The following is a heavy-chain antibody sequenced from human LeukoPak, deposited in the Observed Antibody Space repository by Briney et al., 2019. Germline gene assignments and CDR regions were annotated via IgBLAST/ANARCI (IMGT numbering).Heavy chain of an antibody. J-gene: IGHJ5*02. CDR1: GGSISSSGYY. V-gene: IGHV4-39*07. Sequence: SETLSLTCTVSGGSISSSGYYWSWIRQPPGKGLEWIGEINHSGSTNYNPSLKSRVTISVDTSKNQFSLKLSSVTAADTAVYYCARSSGWYGRRWFDPWGQGTLVTVSS. CDR3: ARSSGWYGRRWFDP. CDR2: INHSGST. D-gene: IGHD6-19*01.